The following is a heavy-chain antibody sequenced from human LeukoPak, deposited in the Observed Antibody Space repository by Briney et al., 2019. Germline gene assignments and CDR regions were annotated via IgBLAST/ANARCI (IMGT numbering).Heavy chain of an antibody. D-gene: IGHD1-26*01. CDR1: GYTFTSYG. CDR3: ARDPTYSGSYYSTYFDY. J-gene: IGHJ4*02. Sequence: GASVKVSCKASGYTFTSYGISWVRQAPGQGLEWMGWISGYSGNTKYAQNLQGRVTITIDTSTSTAYMEVRSLRSDDTAVYYCARDPTYSGSYYSTYFDYWGQGTLVTVSS. CDR2: ISGYSGNT. V-gene: IGHV1-18*01.